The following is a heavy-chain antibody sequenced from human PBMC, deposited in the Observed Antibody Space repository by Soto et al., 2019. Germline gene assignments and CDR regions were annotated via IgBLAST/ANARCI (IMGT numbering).Heavy chain of an antibody. CDR3: ARAPLTGYPGFDY. V-gene: IGHV4-30-4*01. CDR1: GGSISSGDYY. Sequence: TLSLTCTVSGGSISSGDYYWSWIRQPPGKGLEWIGYIYYSGSTYYNPSLKSRVTISVDTSKNQFSLKLSSVTAADTAVYYCARAPLTGYPGFDYWGQGTLVTVSS. CDR2: IYYSGST. J-gene: IGHJ4*02. D-gene: IGHD3-9*01.